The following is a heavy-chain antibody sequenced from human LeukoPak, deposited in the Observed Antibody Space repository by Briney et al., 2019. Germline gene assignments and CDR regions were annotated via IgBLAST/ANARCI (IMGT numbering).Heavy chain of an antibody. J-gene: IGHJ4*02. CDR1: GFTFSGSA. D-gene: IGHD3-10*01. CDR3: TRHLLLGSLNYYFDY. Sequence: GGSLTLSCAASGFTFSGSAMHWVRRASGKGLEWVGRIRSKANSYATAYAASVKGRFTISRDDSKNTAYLQMNSLKTEDTAVYYCTRHLLLGSLNYYFDYWGQGTLVTVSS. CDR2: IRSKANSYAT. V-gene: IGHV3-73*01.